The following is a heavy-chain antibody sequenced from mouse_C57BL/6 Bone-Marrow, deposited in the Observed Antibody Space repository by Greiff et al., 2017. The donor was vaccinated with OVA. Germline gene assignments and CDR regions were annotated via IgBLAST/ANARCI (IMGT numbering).Heavy chain of an antibody. D-gene: IGHD2-10*01. J-gene: IGHJ2*01. Sequence: VQLQQSGAELVKPGASVKLSCTASGFNIKDYYMNWVKQRTEQGLEWIGRIGPEDGETNYAPKFQGKATITADTSSNTAYLQLSSLTSEDTSVYYYGLPCYGKTYFDYWGQGTTLTVSS. CDR2: IGPEDGET. V-gene: IGHV14-2*01. CDR3: GLPCYGKTYFDY. CDR1: GFNIKDYY.